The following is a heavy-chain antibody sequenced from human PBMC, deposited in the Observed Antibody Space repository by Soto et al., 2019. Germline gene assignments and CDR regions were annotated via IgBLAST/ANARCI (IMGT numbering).Heavy chain of an antibody. CDR2: ISGSGGST. J-gene: IGHJ4*02. D-gene: IGHD3-16*02. V-gene: IGHV3-23*01. Sequence: GGSLRLSXAASGFTFSSYAMSWVRQAPGKGLEWVSAISGSGGSTYYADSVKGRFTISRDNSKNTLYLQMNSLRAEDTAVYYCAKDLYDYVWGSYREPTYFDYWGQGTLVTVSS. CDR1: GFTFSSYA. CDR3: AKDLYDYVWGSYREPTYFDY.